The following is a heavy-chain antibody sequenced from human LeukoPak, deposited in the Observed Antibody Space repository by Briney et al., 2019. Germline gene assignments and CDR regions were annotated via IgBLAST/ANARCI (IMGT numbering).Heavy chain of an antibody. CDR3: ARAPPDTIDGMDV. J-gene: IGHJ6*02. Sequence: PSETLSLTCAVYGGSFSGYYWSWIRQPPGKGLEWIGEINHSGSTNYNPSLKSRVTISVDTSKNQFSLKLSSVTAADTAVYYCARAPPDTIDGMDVWGQGTTVTASS. D-gene: IGHD3-3*01. V-gene: IGHV4-34*01. CDR2: INHSGST. CDR1: GGSFSGYY.